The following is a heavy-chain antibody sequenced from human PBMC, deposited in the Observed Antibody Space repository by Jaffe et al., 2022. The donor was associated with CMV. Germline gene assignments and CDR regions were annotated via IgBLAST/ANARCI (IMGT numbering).Heavy chain of an antibody. J-gene: IGHJ5*02. D-gene: IGHD3-10*01. CDR1: GFTFSSYW. Sequence: EVQLVESGGGLVQPGESLRLSCEGSGFTFSSYWMAWVRQAPGKGLVWVASIKQDGSDKYYLDSVKGRFTISRDNAKSSLFLQMNSLTADDTAVYYCARGSPKTNWFDPWGQGTLVTVSS. V-gene: IGHV3-7*01. CDR3: ARGSPKTNWFDP. CDR2: IKQDGSDK.